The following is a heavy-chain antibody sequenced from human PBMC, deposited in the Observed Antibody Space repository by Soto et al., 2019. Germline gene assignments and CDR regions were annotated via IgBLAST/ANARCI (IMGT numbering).Heavy chain of an antibody. CDR2: IWYDGSNK. D-gene: IGHD6-19*01. Sequence: GGSLRLSCAASGFTFSSYGMHWVRQAPGKGLEWVAVIWYDGSNKYYADSVKGRFTISRDNSKNTRYLQMNSLRAEDTAVYYCARATLAVAHYYYYGMDVWGQGTTVTVSS. J-gene: IGHJ6*02. V-gene: IGHV3-33*01. CDR1: GFTFSSYG. CDR3: ARATLAVAHYYYYGMDV.